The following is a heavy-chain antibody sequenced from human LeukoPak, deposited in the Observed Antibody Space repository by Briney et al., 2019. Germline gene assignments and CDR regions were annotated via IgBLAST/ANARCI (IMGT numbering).Heavy chain of an antibody. Sequence: GASVKVSCKASGYTFTSYYMHWVRQAPGQGLEWMGIINPSGGSTSYAQKFQGRVTMTRDTSTSTVYMELSSLRSEDTAVYYCARDQKTRVVTATDRDYYYYGMDVWGQGTTVTVSS. J-gene: IGHJ6*02. D-gene: IGHD2-21*02. CDR3: ARDQKTRVVTATDRDYYYYGMDV. V-gene: IGHV1-46*01. CDR1: GYTFTSYY. CDR2: INPSGGST.